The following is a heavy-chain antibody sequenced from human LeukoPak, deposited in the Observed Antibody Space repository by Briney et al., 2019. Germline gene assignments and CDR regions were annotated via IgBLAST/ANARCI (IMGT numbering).Heavy chain of an antibody. D-gene: IGHD3-10*01. V-gene: IGHV1-8*01. CDR3: ARTRYYGSGSYLYFDY. CDR2: MNPNSGNT. Sequence: ASVKVSCKASGYTFTSYDINWVRQATGQGLEWMGWMNPNSGNTGHAQKFQGRVTMTRNTSISTAYMELSSLRSEDTAVYYCARTRYYGSGSYLYFDYWGQGTLVTVSS. J-gene: IGHJ4*02. CDR1: GYTFTSYD.